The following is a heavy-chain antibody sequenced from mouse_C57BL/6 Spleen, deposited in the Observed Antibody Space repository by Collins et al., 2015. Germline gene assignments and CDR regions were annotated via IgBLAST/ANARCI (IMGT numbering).Heavy chain of an antibody. V-gene: IGHV2-6-1*01. J-gene: IGHJ1*03. Sequence: QVQLKESGPGLVXPSQSLSITCTVSGFSLTSYGVHWVRQPPGKGLEWLVVIWSDGSTTYNSALKSRLSISKDNSKSQVFLKMNSLQTDDTAMYYCARHYYGSSFWYFDVWGTGTTVTVSS. D-gene: IGHD1-1*01. CDR1: GFSLTSYG. CDR3: ARHYYGSSFWYFDV. CDR2: IWSDGST.